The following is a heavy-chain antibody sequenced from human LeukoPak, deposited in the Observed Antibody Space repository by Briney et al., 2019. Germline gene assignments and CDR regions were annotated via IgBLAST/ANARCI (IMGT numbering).Heavy chain of an antibody. Sequence: SETLSLTCTVSGGSISSSSYYWGWIRQPPGKGLEWIGSIYYSGSTYYNPSLKSRVTISVDTSKNQFSLKLGSVTAADTAVYYCARSSEWIQLYDYWGQGTLVTVSS. V-gene: IGHV4-39*07. CDR1: GGSISSSSYY. CDR2: IYYSGST. J-gene: IGHJ4*02. D-gene: IGHD5-18*01. CDR3: ARSSEWIQLYDY.